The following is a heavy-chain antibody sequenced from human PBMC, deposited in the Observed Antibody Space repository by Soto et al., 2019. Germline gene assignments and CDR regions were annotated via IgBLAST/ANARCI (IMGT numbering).Heavy chain of an antibody. CDR2: ISGSGGST. D-gene: IGHD6-13*01. CDR1: GFTFSRYA. Sequence: EVQLLESGGGLVQPGGSLRLSCAASGFTFSRYAMSWVRQAPGKGLEWVSAISGSGGSTYYADSVKGRFTISRDNSKNTLYLQMNSLGADDTAAYYCAKDLGATAGIWYFDLWGRGTLVTVSS. CDR3: AKDLGATAGIWYFDL. J-gene: IGHJ2*01. V-gene: IGHV3-23*01.